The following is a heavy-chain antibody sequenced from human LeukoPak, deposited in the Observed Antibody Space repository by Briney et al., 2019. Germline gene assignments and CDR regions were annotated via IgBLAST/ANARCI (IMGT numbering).Heavy chain of an antibody. D-gene: IGHD4-17*01. CDR3: ARDITVTPNY. J-gene: IGHJ4*02. Sequence: GGSLRLSCAASGFTFSSYSMNWVRQAPGKGLEWVSAISGSGGSTYYADSVKGRFTISRDNAKNSLYLQMNSLRAEDTAVYYCARDITVTPNYWGQGTLVTVSS. CDR1: GFTFSSYS. V-gene: IGHV3-21*01. CDR2: ISGSGGST.